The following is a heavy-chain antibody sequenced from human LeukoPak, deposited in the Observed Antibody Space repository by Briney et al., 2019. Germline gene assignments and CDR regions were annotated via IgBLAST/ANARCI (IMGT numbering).Heavy chain of an antibody. CDR3: ARAQVGATPFDY. CDR2: IRYDGSNK. J-gene: IGHJ4*02. D-gene: IGHD1-26*01. Sequence: GGSLRLSCAASGFTFSSYAMSWVRQAPGKGLERVAFIRYDGSNKYYADSVKGRFTISRDNAKNSLYLQMNSLRAEDTAVYYCARAQVGATPFDYWGQGTLVTVSS. CDR1: GFTFSSYA. V-gene: IGHV3-30*02.